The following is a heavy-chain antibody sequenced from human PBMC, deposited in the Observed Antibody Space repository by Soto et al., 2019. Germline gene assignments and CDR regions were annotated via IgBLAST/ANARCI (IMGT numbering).Heavy chain of an antibody. J-gene: IGHJ5*02. CDR1: GYSISSGYY. CDR3: ARTVVITGNWFDP. CDR2: IYHSGST. D-gene: IGHD3-22*01. V-gene: IGHV4-38-2*01. Sequence: SETLSLTCAVSGYSISSGYYWGWIRQPPGKGLEWIGSIYHSGSTYYNPSLKSRVTISVDTSKNQFSLKLSSVTAADTAVYYCARTVVITGNWFDPWGQGTLVTVS.